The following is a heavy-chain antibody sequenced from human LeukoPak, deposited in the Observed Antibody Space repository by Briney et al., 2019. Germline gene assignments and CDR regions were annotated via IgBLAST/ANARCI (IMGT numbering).Heavy chain of an antibody. V-gene: IGHV1-8*03. J-gene: IGHJ6*03. CDR1: GYTFTSYD. D-gene: IGHD6-19*01. CDR2: MNPNSGNT. CDR3: ARVRGGSGWYGYYYYYMDV. Sequence: ASVKVSCKASGYTFTSYDINWVRQATGQGLEWMGWMNPNSGNTGYAQKFQGRVTITRNTSISTAYMELSSLRSEDTAVYYCARVRGGSGWYGYYYYYMDVWGKGTTVTVSS.